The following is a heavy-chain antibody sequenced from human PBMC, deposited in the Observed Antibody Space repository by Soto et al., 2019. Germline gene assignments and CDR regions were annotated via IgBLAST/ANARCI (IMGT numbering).Heavy chain of an antibody. CDR3: AGESNCSGGSCPFFY. CDR2: IIPIFGTA. D-gene: IGHD2-15*01. J-gene: IGHJ4*02. CDR1: GGTFSSYA. Sequence: GASVKVSCKASGGTFSSYAISWVRQAPGQGLEWMGGIIPIFGTANYAQKFQGRVTITADESTSTAYMELSSLRSEDTAVYYCAGESNCSGGSCPFFYWGQGTLVTVSS. V-gene: IGHV1-69*13.